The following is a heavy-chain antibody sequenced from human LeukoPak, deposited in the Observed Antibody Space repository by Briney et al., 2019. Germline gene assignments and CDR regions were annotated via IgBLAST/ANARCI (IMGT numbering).Heavy chain of an antibody. V-gene: IGHV4-4*07. Sequence: SETLSLTCTVSGGSISSYYWSWIRQPAGKGLEWIGRIYTSGSTNYNPSLKSRVTISVDKSKNQFSLKLSSVTAADTAVYYCARDWQLADYHYMDVWGKGTTVTVSS. CDR1: GGSISSYY. J-gene: IGHJ6*03. CDR3: ARDWQLADYHYMDV. CDR2: IYTSGST. D-gene: IGHD6-6*01.